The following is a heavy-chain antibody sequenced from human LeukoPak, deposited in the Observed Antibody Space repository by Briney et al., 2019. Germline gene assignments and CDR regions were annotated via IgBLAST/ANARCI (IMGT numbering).Heavy chain of an antibody. CDR3: ARGLVGATFYYYYYMDV. J-gene: IGHJ6*03. Sequence: ASVKVSCKASGGTFSSYAISWVRQAPGQGLEWMGGIIPNSGGTNYAQKFQGRVTMTRDTSISTAYMELSRLRSDDTAVYYCARGLVGATFYYYYYMDVWGKGTTVTISS. CDR2: IIPNSGGT. D-gene: IGHD1-26*01. CDR1: GGTFSSYA. V-gene: IGHV1-2*02.